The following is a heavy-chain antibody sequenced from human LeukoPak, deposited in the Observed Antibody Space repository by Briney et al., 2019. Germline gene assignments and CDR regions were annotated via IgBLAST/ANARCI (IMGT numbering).Heavy chain of an antibody. CDR1: GYSIRIGYY. CDR3: ARDTQGVRGVIRDPDY. D-gene: IGHD3-10*01. J-gene: IGHJ4*02. CDR2: IHHSGIT. V-gene: IGHV4-38-2*02. Sequence: SETLSLTCTVSGYSIRIGYYWGWIRQPPGKGLEWIGSIHHSGITYYNPSLKSRVTMSVDTTKNQFSLKVTSVTAADTAVYYCARDTQGVRGVIRDPDYWGQGTLVTVSS.